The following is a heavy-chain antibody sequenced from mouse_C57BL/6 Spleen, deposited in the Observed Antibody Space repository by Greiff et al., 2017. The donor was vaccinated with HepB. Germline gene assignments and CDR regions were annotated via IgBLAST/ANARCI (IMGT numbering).Heavy chain of an antibody. CDR3: ARGGWDGFDY. Sequence: VQLQQSGPGLVKPSQSLSLTCSVTGYSITSGYYWNWIRQFPGNKLEWMGYISYDGSNNYNPSLKNRISITRDTSKNQFFLKLNSVTTEDTATYYCARGGWDGFDYWGQGTTLTVSS. V-gene: IGHV3-6*01. D-gene: IGHD4-1*01. J-gene: IGHJ2*01. CDR1: GYSITSGYY. CDR2: ISYDGSN.